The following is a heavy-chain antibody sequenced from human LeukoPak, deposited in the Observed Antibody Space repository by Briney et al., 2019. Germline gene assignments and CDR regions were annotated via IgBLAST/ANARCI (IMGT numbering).Heavy chain of an antibody. CDR1: GYTFTSYY. V-gene: IGHV1-69*13. Sequence: GASVKVSCTASGYTFTSYYMHWVRQAPGQGLEWMGGIIPIFGTANYAQKFQGRVTITADESTSTAYMELSSLRSEDTAVYYCARDGGGSYSFDYWGQGTLVTVSS. D-gene: IGHD1-26*01. CDR2: IIPIFGTA. J-gene: IGHJ4*02. CDR3: ARDGGGSYSFDY.